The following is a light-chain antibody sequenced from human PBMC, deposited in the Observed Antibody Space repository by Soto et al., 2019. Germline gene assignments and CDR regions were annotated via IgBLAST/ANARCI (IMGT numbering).Light chain of an antibody. CDR1: SGHNNYA. CDR2: LNSDGSH. V-gene: IGLV4-69*01. Sequence: QLVLTQSPSASASRGASVKLTCTLSSGHNNYAIAWHQQQPEKGPRYLMKLNSDGSHNKGDGIPDRFSGSSSGAERHLTISSLQSEDEADYYCQTWGTAIHDVVFGGGTKLTVL. J-gene: IGLJ2*01. CDR3: QTWGTAIHDVV.